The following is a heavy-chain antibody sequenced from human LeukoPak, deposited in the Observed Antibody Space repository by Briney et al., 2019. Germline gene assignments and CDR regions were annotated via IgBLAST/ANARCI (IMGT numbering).Heavy chain of an antibody. CDR3: ARYESSGLDY. V-gene: IGHV3-74*01. CDR1: GFTFSSYW. Sequence: GGSLRLSCAASGFTFSSYWVHWVRQAPGKGLVWVSRINSDGSSTSYAASVKGRFTISRDNTKNTLYLQMNTLRAEDTAVYYCARYESSGLDYWGQGILVTVSS. J-gene: IGHJ4*02. D-gene: IGHD3-22*01. CDR2: INSDGSST.